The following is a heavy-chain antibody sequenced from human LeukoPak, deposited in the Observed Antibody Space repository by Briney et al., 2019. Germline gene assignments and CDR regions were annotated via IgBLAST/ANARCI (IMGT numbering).Heavy chain of an antibody. CDR1: GFTFSSYS. CDR3: ARGHVVPAARNWFDP. V-gene: IGHV3-48*02. CDR2: ISSSSSTI. J-gene: IGHJ5*02. D-gene: IGHD2-2*01. Sequence: PGGSLRLSCAASGFTFSSYSMNWVRQAPGKGLEWVSYISSSSSTIYYADSVKGRFTISRDNAKNSLYLQMNSLRDEDTAVYYCARGHVVPAARNWFDPWGQGTLVTVSS.